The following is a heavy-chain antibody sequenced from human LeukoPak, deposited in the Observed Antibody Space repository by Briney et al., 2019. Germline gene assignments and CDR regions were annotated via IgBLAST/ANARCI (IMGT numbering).Heavy chain of an antibody. J-gene: IGHJ3*02. CDR2: IYYSGST. CDR3: ARGVTMVRGVYWAFDI. CDR1: GGSISSHY. V-gene: IGHV4-59*11. Sequence: PSETLSLTCTVSGGSISSHYWSWIRQPPGKGLEWIGYIYYSGSTNYNPSLKSRVTISIDTSKNQFSLKLSSVTAADTAVYYCARGVTMVRGVYWAFDIWGQGTMVTVSS. D-gene: IGHD3-10*01.